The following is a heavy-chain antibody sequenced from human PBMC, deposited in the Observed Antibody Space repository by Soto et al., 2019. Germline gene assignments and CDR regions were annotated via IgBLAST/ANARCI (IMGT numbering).Heavy chain of an antibody. CDR1: GGSVSSESHY. CDR2: IYYTGGT. Sequence: SETLSLTCTVSGGSVSSESHYWSWIRQTPGKGLEWIGYIYYTGGTNYNPSLKGRVTMSVDTSRDQVSLRLRSVTRADTAVYYCARVQYDFRSGSYYYAMEVWGQGTKVTVSS. D-gene: IGHD3-3*01. CDR3: ARVQYDFRSGSYYYAMEV. J-gene: IGHJ6*02. V-gene: IGHV4-61*01.